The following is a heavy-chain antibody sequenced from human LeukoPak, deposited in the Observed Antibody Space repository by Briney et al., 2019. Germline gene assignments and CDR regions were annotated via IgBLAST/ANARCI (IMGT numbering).Heavy chain of an antibody. CDR3: ATFLYCDYVEFDY. Sequence: ASVKVSCKASGGTFSSYAISWVRQAPGQGLEWMGGIIPIFGTANYAQKFQGRVTITADESTSTAYMELSSLRSEDTAVYYCATFLYCDYVEFDYWGQGTLVTVSS. J-gene: IGHJ4*02. V-gene: IGHV1-69*01. CDR2: IIPIFGTA. D-gene: IGHD4-17*01. CDR1: GGTFSSYA.